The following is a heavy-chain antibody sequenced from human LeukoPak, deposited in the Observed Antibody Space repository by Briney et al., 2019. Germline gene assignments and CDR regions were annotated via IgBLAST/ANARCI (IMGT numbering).Heavy chain of an antibody. J-gene: IGHJ4*02. D-gene: IGHD7-27*01. Sequence: GGSLRLSCAASGFIVSNSYMSWVRQAPGKGLQWVSVIYSGGSTFYADSVRGRFTISRDTSKNTVFLQMNSLRAEDTAVYYCARGGPTGALDDWGQGTLLTVSS. CDR2: IYSGGST. CDR1: GFIVSNSY. V-gene: IGHV3-66*01. CDR3: ARGGPTGALDD.